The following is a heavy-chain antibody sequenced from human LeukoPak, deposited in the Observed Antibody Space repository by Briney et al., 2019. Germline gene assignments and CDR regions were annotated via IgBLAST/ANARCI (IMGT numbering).Heavy chain of an antibody. CDR2: IYSGGST. CDR3: ARDIRYSGSYVNDY. J-gene: IGHJ4*02. D-gene: IGHD1-26*01. CDR1: GFTVSGNY. V-gene: IGHV3-53*01. Sequence: GGSLRLSCAASGFTVSGNYMSWVRQAPGKGLEWVSVIYSGGSTYYADSVKGRFTISRDNSKNTLYLQMNSLRAEDTAVYYCARDIRYSGSYVNDYWGQGTLVTVSS.